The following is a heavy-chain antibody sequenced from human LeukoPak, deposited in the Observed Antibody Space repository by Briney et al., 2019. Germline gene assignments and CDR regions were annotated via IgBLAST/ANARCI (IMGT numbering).Heavy chain of an antibody. V-gene: IGHV4-31*03. CDR3: ARGSMVRGVKW. CDR2: IYYSGST. J-gene: IGHJ4*02. D-gene: IGHD3-10*01. CDR1: GGSISSGGYY. Sequence: SETLSLTCTVSGGSISSGGYYWSWIRQHPGKGLEWIGYIYYSGSTYYNPSLKSRVTISVDTSKNQFSLKLSSVTAADTAVYYCARGSMVRGVKWWGQGTLVTVSS.